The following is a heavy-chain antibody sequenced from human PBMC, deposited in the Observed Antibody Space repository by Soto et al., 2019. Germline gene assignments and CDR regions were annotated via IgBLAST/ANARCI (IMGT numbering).Heavy chain of an antibody. CDR1: GYTFTHYY. CDR3: ARDRSKVVATGYFDY. CDR2: IYPSGGGT. V-gene: IGHV1-46*01. D-gene: IGHD3-22*01. J-gene: IGHJ4*02. Sequence: ASVKVSCKTSGYTFTHYYMHWVRQAPGQGLEWMGIIYPSGGGTSYTQKFQGGVTMTRNSSTSTVYMELSSLRSEDTAVYYCARDRSKVVATGYFDYWGQGTQVTV.